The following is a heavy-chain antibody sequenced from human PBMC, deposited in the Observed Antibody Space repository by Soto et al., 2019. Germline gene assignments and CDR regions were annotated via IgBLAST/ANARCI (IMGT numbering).Heavy chain of an antibody. CDR1: GFTFSSYA. CDR2: ISGSGGST. J-gene: IGHJ6*02. Sequence: EVQLLESGGGLVQPGGSLRLSCAASGFTFSSYAMSWVRQAPGKGLEWVSAISGSGGSTYYADSVKGRFTISRDNTKNTLYLQMNSLRAEDTAVYYCAKDSSSYYYYGMDVWGQGTTVTVSS. D-gene: IGHD6-13*01. CDR3: AKDSSSYYYYGMDV. V-gene: IGHV3-23*01.